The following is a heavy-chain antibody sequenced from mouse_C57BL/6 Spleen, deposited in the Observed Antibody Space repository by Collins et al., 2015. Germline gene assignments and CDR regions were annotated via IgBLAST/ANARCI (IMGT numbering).Heavy chain of an antibody. J-gene: IGHJ2*01. CDR1: GYTFTSYW. CDR3: TMGDFDY. Sequence: QVQLQQPGAEFVKPGASVKLSCKASGYTFTSYWMQWVKQRPGQGLERIGEIDPSDSYTNYNQKFKGKATLTVDTSSSTAYMQLSSLTSEDSAVYYCTMGDFDYWGQGTTLTVSS. CDR2: IDPSDSYT. V-gene: IGHV1-50*01. D-gene: IGHD1-1*02.